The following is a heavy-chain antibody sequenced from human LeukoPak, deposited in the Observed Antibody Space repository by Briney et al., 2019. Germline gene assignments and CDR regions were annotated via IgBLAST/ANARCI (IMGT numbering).Heavy chain of an antibody. J-gene: IGHJ4*02. CDR2: ISGYNGNT. CDR3: ARALDSSSWWDY. CDR1: GYTFSNYA. Sequence: ASVKVSCKASGYTFSNYAISWVRQAPGQGLEWMGWISGYNGNTNYAQKLQGRVTMTTDTSTSTAYMELRSLRSGDTAVYYCARALDSSSWWDYWGQGTLVTVSS. D-gene: IGHD6-13*01. V-gene: IGHV1-18*01.